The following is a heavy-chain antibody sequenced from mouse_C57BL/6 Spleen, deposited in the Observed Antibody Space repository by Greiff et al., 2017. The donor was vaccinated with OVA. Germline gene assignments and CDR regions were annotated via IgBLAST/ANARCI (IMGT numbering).Heavy chain of an antibody. V-gene: IGHV1-82*01. CDR3: AREGITTVVAPYAMDY. CDR1: GYAFSSSW. D-gene: IGHD1-1*01. CDR2: IYPGDGDT. Sequence: VQLQHSGPELVKPGASVKISCKASGYAFSSSWMNWVKQRPGKGLEWIGRIYPGDGDTNYNGKFKGKATLTADKSSSTAYMQLSSLTSEDSAVYFCAREGITTVVAPYAMDYWGQGTSVTVSS. J-gene: IGHJ4*01.